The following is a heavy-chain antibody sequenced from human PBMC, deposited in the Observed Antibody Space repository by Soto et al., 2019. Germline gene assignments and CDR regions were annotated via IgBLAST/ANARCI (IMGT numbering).Heavy chain of an antibody. D-gene: IGHD3-16*01. V-gene: IGHV4-59*02. CDR2: MHYTGFS. CDR3: ARINLDYYYGMDV. J-gene: IGHJ6*02. CDR1: GDSVTSHY. Sequence: ASETLSLTCSFSGDSVTSHYLTWIRQSPEKGLEWIGYMHYTGFSHYNPSLKSRVTISVDRSKNQFSLQLSSVTVADTAVYYCARINLDYYYGMDVWGQGTTVTVSS.